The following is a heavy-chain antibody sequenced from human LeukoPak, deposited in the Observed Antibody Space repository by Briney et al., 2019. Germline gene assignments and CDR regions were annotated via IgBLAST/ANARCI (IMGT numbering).Heavy chain of an antibody. CDR2: INPNSGGT. D-gene: IGHD6-19*01. CDR1: GYTFTSYD. V-gene: IGHV1-2*02. Sequence: GASVKVSCKASGYTFTSYDINWVRQAPGQGLEWMGWINPNSGGTNYAQKFQGRVTMTRDTSISTAYMELSRLRSDDTAVYYCARDVISSGWYGGNWDYWGQGTLVTVSS. J-gene: IGHJ4*02. CDR3: ARDVISSGWYGGNWDY.